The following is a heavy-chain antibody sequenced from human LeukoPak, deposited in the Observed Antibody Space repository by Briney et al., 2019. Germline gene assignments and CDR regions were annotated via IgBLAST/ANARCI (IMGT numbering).Heavy chain of an antibody. Sequence: SQTLPLTCIVSGGSITSGSYYWNWIRQPAGKGLEWIGRIYISDSTNYNPSLKSRVTISVDTSKNQFSLNLSSVIAADTAVYYCARGRLGDSFDYWGQGILVTVSS. CDR2: IYISDST. D-gene: IGHD3-16*01. CDR3: ARGRLGDSFDY. J-gene: IGHJ4*02. V-gene: IGHV4-61*02. CDR1: GGSITSGSYY.